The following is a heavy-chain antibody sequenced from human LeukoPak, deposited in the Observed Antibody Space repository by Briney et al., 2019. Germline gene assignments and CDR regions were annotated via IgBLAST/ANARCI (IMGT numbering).Heavy chain of an antibody. CDR1: GYTFTSYD. D-gene: IGHD2-15*01. J-gene: IGHJ4*02. CDR2: MNPNSGNT. CDR3: ARYCSGGSCYSLSLDY. V-gene: IGHV1-8*01. Sequence: GASVKVSCKASGYTFTSYDINWVRQATGQGLEWMGWMNPNSGNTGYAQQFQGRVTMTRNTSISTAYMELSSLRSEDTAVYYCARYCSGGSCYSLSLDYWGRGTLVTVSS.